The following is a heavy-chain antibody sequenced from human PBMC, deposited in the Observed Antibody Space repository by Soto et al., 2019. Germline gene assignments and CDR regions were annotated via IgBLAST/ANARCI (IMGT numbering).Heavy chain of an antibody. D-gene: IGHD3-16*01. V-gene: IGHV1-18*04. CDR3: AREWGNYYYYGMDV. Sequence: ASVKVSCKASGYTFTSYGISWVRQAPGQGLEWMEWISAYNGNTNYAQKLQGRVTMTTDTSTSTAYVELRSLRSDDTAVYYCAREWGNYYYYGMDVWGQGTTVTVSS. J-gene: IGHJ6*02. CDR2: ISAYNGNT. CDR1: GYTFTSYG.